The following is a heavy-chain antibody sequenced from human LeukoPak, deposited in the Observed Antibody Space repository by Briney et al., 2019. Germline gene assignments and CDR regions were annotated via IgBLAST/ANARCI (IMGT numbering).Heavy chain of an antibody. V-gene: IGHV3-23*01. J-gene: IGHJ6*02. Sequence: GGSLRLSCAASGFTFSSYAMSWVRQAPGKGLEWVSAISGSGGSTYYADSVKGRFTISRDNSKNTLYLQMNSLRAEDTAVYYCAKDLGAVRYYGMDVWGQGTTVTVS. CDR2: ISGSGGST. CDR3: AKDLGAVRYYGMDV. D-gene: IGHD1-26*01. CDR1: GFTFSSYA.